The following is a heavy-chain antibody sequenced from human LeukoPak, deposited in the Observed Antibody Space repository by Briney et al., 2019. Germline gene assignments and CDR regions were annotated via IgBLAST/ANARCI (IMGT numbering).Heavy chain of an antibody. CDR1: GFTVSSNY. CDR2: IRSRANTYAT. CDR3: TRPDDYGDY. Sequence: GGSLRLSCAASGFTVSSNYMSWVRQASGKGLEWVGRIRSRANTYATAYAASVKGRFTISRDDSKNTAYLQMNSLKTEDTALYYCTRPDDYGDYWGQGTLVTVSS. V-gene: IGHV3-73*01. J-gene: IGHJ4*02.